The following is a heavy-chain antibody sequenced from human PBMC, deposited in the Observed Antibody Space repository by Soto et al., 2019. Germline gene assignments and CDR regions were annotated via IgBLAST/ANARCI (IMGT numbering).Heavy chain of an antibody. CDR1: GGSISSYY. Sequence: SETLSLTCTVSGGSISSYYWSWIRQPPGKGLEWIGYIYYTGLSDSNPSLNSRVTMSVDTSKNQFSLKLSSVTAADTAVYYCARRYGHYVDHRAQRTPVTVSS. V-gene: IGHV4-59*01. CDR2: IYYTGLS. J-gene: IGHJ4*02. D-gene: IGHD3-9*01. CDR3: ARRYGHYVDH.